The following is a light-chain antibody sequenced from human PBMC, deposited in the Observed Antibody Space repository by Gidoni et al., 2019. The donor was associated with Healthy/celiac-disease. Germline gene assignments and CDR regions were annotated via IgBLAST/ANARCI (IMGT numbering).Light chain of an antibody. Sequence: SYELTQPPSVSVSPGQTARITCSGDALPKQYAYWYQQKPGQAPLLVIYKDSERPSGIPERFSGSSSGTTVTLTISGVQAEDEADYYCQSADSSGTYDVFGTGTKVTV. CDR2: KDS. CDR1: ALPKQY. J-gene: IGLJ1*01. V-gene: IGLV3-25*03. CDR3: QSADSSGTYDV.